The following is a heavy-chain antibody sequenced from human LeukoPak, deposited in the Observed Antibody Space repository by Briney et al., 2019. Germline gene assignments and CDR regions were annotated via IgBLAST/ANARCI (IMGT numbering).Heavy chain of an antibody. V-gene: IGHV3-23*01. CDR1: GFTFSSYA. CDR3: AMVDTAMVTWDYYYYYGMDV. CDR2: ISGTGGGT. D-gene: IGHD5-18*01. J-gene: IGHJ6*02. Sequence: GRSLRLSCAASGFTFSSYAMSWGRQAPGKGLKGFSAISGTGGGTYYADSVKGRFTISRDNSKNTLYLQMNSLRAEDTAVYYCAMVDTAMVTWDYYYYYGMDVWGQGTTVTVSS.